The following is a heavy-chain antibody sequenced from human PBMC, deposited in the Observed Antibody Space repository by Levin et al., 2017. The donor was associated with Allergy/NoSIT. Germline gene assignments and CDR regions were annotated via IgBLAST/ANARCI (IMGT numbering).Heavy chain of an antibody. J-gene: IGHJ6*02. Sequence: ASVKVSCKASGYTFTGYYMHWVRQAPGQGPEWMGWNNPNSGGTNYEQKLQGRVTMTRDTTISTAYMELSRLRSDDTAVYYCARELVAISSANYFYGLDVWGQGTTVTVSS. D-gene: IGHD2-15*01. CDR2: NNPNSGGT. CDR1: GYTFTGYY. V-gene: IGHV1-2*02. CDR3: ARELVAISSANYFYGLDV.